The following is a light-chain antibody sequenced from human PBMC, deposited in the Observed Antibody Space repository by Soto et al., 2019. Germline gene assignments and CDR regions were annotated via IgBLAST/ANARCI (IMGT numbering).Light chain of an antibody. J-gene: IGKJ2*01. CDR1: QSISTY. CDR2: GAS. CDR3: QQSYSIPPEYT. V-gene: IGKV1-39*01. Sequence: DIQMTQSPSSLSASVGDRVTITCRAGQSISTYLHWYQQKPGKAPKLLIYGASNLQSGVPSRFSGSGSGTHFTLTISRLQPGDSATYFCQQSYSIPPEYTFGRGTKLEI.